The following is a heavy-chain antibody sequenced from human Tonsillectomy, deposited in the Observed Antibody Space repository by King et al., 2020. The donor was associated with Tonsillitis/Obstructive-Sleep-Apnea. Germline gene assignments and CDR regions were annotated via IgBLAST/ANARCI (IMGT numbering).Heavy chain of an antibody. V-gene: IGHV5-51*01. CDR1: GYNFANYW. Sequence: VQLVESAAEVKKPGDSLMISCKASGYNFANYWIGWGRQMPGKGLEWLGIIYPGDSETRYGPSFKGQATISAARSINTAYLQWSSLKASDTALYYCARGAARFGVVTPYDFWGQGTLVTVSS. J-gene: IGHJ4*02. CDR3: ARGAARFGVVTPYDF. D-gene: IGHD3-3*01. CDR2: IYPGDSET.